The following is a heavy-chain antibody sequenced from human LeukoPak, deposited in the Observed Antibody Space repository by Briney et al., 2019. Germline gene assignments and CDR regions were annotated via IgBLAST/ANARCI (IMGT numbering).Heavy chain of an antibody. CDR2: IRYDGSNK. Sequence: PGGSLRLSCAASGFTFSSYGMHWVRQAPGKGLEWVAFIRYDGSNKYYADSVKGRFTISRDNSKNTLYLQMNSLRAEDTAVYYCAKDRGWTNWLDPWDQGTLVTVSS. CDR3: AKDRGWTNWLDP. CDR1: GFTFSSYG. J-gene: IGHJ5*02. D-gene: IGHD3-10*01. V-gene: IGHV3-30*02.